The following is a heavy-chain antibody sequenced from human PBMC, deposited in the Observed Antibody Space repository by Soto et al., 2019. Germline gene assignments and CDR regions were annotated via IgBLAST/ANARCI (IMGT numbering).Heavy chain of an antibody. CDR1: GFTFTSYT. V-gene: IGHV3-30*15. J-gene: IGHJ4*02. Sequence: GGSLRLSCEASGFTFTSYTMHWVRQAPGKGLEWVAVISYDGINEYYADSVKGRFTISRDNSKNTLFLQMSSLRVEDTAVYYCARDRLRLGELSLIGYFDYWGQGTLVTVSS. D-gene: IGHD3-16*02. CDR2: ISYDGINE. CDR3: ARDRLRLGELSLIGYFDY.